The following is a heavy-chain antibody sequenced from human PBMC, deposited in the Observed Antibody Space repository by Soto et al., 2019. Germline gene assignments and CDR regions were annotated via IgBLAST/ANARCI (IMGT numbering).Heavy chain of an antibody. V-gene: IGHV4-4*02. CDR1: SGSISSSNW. CDR3: ARGLRLDRGVIRKGARALDY. D-gene: IGHD3-10*01. CDR2: IYHSGST. Sequence: SETLSLTCAVSSGSISSSNWWSWVRQPPGKGLEWIGEIYHSGSTNYNPSLKSRVTISVDKSKNQFSLKLSSVTAADTAVYYCARGLRLDRGVIRKGARALDYWGQGTLVTVSS. J-gene: IGHJ4*02.